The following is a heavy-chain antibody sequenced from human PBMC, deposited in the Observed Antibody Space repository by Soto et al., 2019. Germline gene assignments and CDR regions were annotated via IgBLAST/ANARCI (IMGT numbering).Heavy chain of an antibody. D-gene: IGHD2-8*01. CDR2: ISSSGTTT. V-gene: IGHV3-11*01. CDR1: GFTFSDFY. CDR3: ARIWGGGGYALIY. J-gene: IGHJ4*02. Sequence: QVQLVESGGGLVKPGGSLRLSCAASGFTFSDFYMSWIRQAPGKGLEWISYISSSGTTTYYTDSMKGRFTISRDNAKNSLYLQMNTLRDEDTAVYYCARIWGGGGYALIYWGQGTLVTVSS.